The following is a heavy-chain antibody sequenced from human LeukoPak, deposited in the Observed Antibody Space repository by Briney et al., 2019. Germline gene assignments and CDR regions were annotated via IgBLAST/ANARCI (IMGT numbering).Heavy chain of an antibody. Sequence: GGSLRLSCAASGFTFSDYYMSWIRQAPGKGLEWVSYISSSGSTIYYADSVKGRFTISRDNAKNSLYLQMNSLRAEDTAVYYCARHYDSSGYIRFARHCYFDYWGQGTLVTVSS. CDR2: ISSSGSTI. J-gene: IGHJ4*02. CDR1: GFTFSDYY. D-gene: IGHD3-22*01. V-gene: IGHV3-11*01. CDR3: ARHYDSSGYIRFARHCYFDY.